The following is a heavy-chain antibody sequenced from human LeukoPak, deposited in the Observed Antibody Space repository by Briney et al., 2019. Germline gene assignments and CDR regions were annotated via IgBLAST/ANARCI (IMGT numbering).Heavy chain of an antibody. CDR2: IYSVGST. CDR1: GFTVSSNY. CDR3: ATISYENAFDI. J-gene: IGHJ3*02. V-gene: IGHV3-53*01. D-gene: IGHD3-3*01. Sequence: PGGSLTPSCAASGFTVSSNYMSWVRQPAGKGLEWVSVIYSVGSTYYADSVKGRFTISRDNSKKTLYLQMNSPRAEDTAVYYCATISYENAFDIWGQGTMVTVSS.